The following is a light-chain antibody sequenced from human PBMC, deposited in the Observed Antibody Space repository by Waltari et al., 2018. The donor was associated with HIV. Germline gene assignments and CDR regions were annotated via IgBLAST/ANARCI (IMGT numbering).Light chain of an antibody. CDR1: QSISSW. V-gene: IGKV1-5*03. J-gene: IGKJ1*01. CDR2: KAS. CDR3: QQYNSYSRT. Sequence: DIQLTQSPSTLSASVGDRVTITCRASQSISSWLAWYQQKPGKAPKLLIYKASSLESGGPSRFSGSGSGTEFTLNISSLQPDDFATYYCQQYNSYSRTFGQGTKVEIK.